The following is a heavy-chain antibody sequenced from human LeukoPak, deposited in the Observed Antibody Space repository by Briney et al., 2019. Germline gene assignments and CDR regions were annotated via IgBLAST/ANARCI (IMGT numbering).Heavy chain of an antibody. J-gene: IGHJ4*02. CDR3: TSVGSWYCNDY. CDR1: GFTFSSYW. CDR2: IKQDGSEK. V-gene: IGHV3-7*01. Sequence: PGGSLRLSSAASGFTFSSYWMSWVRQAPGKGLEWVANIKQDGSEKYYVDSVKGRFTISRDNAKNSLYLQMNSLRAEDTAVYYCTSVGSWYCNDYWGRGTLVTVSS. D-gene: IGHD6-13*01.